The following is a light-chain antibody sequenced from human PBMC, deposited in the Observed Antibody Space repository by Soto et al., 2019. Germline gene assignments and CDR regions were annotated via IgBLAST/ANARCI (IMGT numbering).Light chain of an antibody. CDR1: QDISNY. Sequence: DIQMTQSPSSLSASVGDRVTITCQASQDISNYLNWYQQKPGKAPKLLIYDASNLETEVPSRFSGSRSGTDFTFTISNLQPEYIATYYCQQYDNLPSITFGQGTRLEIK. V-gene: IGKV1-33*01. CDR2: DAS. CDR3: QQYDNLPSIT. J-gene: IGKJ5*01.